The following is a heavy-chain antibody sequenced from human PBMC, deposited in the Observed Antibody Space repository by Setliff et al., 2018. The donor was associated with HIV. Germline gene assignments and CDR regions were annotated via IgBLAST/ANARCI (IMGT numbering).Heavy chain of an antibody. CDR1: GFTFEDYG. D-gene: IGHD3-10*01. CDR3: ASVLRYYGSGSYPFGY. Sequence: RLSCAASGFTFEDYGMSWVRQVPGKGLEWVSGISWSGGGTGYADSVKGRFNISRDDAKNSLYLQMNSLRVEDTALYYCASVLRYYGSGSYPFGYWGQGTLVTVSS. V-gene: IGHV3-20*04. J-gene: IGHJ4*02. CDR2: ISWSGGGT.